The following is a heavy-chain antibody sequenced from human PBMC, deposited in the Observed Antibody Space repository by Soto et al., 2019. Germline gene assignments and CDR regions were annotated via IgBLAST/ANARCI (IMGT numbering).Heavy chain of an antibody. J-gene: IGHJ4*02. D-gene: IGHD2-15*01. CDR1: GETLSSYA. CDR2: ISYDGKNT. CDR3: ARVPGPRYCSVGNCDPDY. V-gene: IGHV3-30*04. Sequence: PGGSTRLSSAASGETLSSYAMHGARKDKGKGLEWVAVISYDGKNTYYADSMKGRFTTSRDNSKDTLYLQMNSLRAEDTALYYCARVPGPRYCSVGNCDPDYWGQGTLVTVSS.